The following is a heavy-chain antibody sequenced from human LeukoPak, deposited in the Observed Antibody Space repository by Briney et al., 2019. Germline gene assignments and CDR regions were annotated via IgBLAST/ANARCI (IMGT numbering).Heavy chain of an antibody. Sequence: PGGSLRLSCAASGFTFSDYYMSWIRQAPGKGLEWVSYISNSGSTIYYADSVKGRFFISRDNAKNSLYLQMNSLRAEDTAVYYCTTVGVATNTYYYYYYMDVWGKGTTVTISS. CDR2: ISNSGSTI. CDR1: GFTFSDYY. CDR3: TTVGVATNTYYYYYYMDV. D-gene: IGHD5-12*01. J-gene: IGHJ6*03. V-gene: IGHV3-11*01.